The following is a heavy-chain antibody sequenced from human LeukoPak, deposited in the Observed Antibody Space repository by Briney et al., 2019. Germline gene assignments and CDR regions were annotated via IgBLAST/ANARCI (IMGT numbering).Heavy chain of an antibody. Sequence: ASVKVSCKASGYTFTSYDVNWVRQATGQGLEWMGWMNPNSGNTGYAQKFQGRVTITRNTSISTAYMELSSLRSEDTAVYYCARGRVRGVPYYFDYWGQGTLVTVSS. CDR1: GYTFTSYD. CDR3: ARGRVRGVPYYFDY. J-gene: IGHJ4*02. CDR2: MNPNSGNT. V-gene: IGHV1-8*03. D-gene: IGHD3-10*01.